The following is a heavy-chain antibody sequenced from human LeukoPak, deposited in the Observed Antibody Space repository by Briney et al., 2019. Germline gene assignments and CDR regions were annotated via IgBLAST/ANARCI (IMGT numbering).Heavy chain of an antibody. J-gene: IGHJ4*02. D-gene: IGHD3-22*01. CDR2: INPSSGST. V-gene: IGHV1-46*01. CDR3: ARDGEYYDSRGSYFDS. Sequence: ASVKVSCKASGYTFTSFYMHWVRQAPGQGLEWMGVINPSSGSTSNAQKFQGRVTMTRDTSTSTVYMELSSLRSEDTAVYYCARDGEYYDSRGSYFDSWGQGTLVTVSS. CDR1: GYTFTSFY.